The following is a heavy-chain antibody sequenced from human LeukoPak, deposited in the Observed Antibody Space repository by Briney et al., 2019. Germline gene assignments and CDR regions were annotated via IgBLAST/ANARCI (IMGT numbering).Heavy chain of an antibody. J-gene: IGHJ4*02. V-gene: IGHV3-20*04. CDR2: INWNGGST. CDR1: GFTFDDYG. D-gene: IGHD2-15*01. Sequence: GGSLRLSCAASGFTFDDYGMSWVRQAPGKGLEWVSGINWNGGSTGYADSVKGRFTISRDNAKNSLYLQMNSLRAEHTALYYCASLGYCSGGSCYARRDYWGQGTVVTVSS. CDR3: ASLGYCSGGSCYARRDY.